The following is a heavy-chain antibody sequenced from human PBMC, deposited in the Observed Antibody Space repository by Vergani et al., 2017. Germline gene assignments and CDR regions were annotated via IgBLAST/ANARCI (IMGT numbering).Heavy chain of an antibody. CDR2: IYHSGST. CDR1: GYSIRNGYY. J-gene: IGHJ4*02. V-gene: IGHV4-38-2*01. D-gene: IGHD5-12*01. Sequence: QVQLQESGPGLVEPSETLSLTCAVSGYSIRNGYYWGWIRQPPGKGLEWIGSIYHSGSTHYNPSLKSRVTISVDTSNNDFSLKVTSVTAADTAVYYWTRQPQEGASGPPSVPTWGQGISVIVSS. CDR3: TRQPQEGASGPPSVPT.